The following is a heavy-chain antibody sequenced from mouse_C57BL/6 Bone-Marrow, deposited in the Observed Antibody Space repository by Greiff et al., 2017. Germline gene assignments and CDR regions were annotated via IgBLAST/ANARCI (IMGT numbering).Heavy chain of an antibody. CDR3: ARSGYSNYYWYFDV. Sequence: VQLQQPGAELVKPGASVKLSCKASGYTFTSYWMHWVKQRPGQGLAWIGMIHPNSGSTNYNEKFKSKATLTVDKSSSTAYMQLSSLTSEDSAVYYCARSGYSNYYWYFDVWGTGTTVTVSS. D-gene: IGHD2-5*01. CDR2: IHPNSGST. CDR1: GYTFTSYW. J-gene: IGHJ1*03. V-gene: IGHV1-64*01.